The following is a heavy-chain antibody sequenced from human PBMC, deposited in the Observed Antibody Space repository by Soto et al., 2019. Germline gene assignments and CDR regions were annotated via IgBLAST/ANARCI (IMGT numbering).Heavy chain of an antibody. D-gene: IGHD2-8*01. CDR1: GISFDDYA. Sequence: PGGSLRLSCVVSGISFDDYAMHWVRQVPGKGLEWVSGINWDSGDIGYAGSVKGRFTISRDNAKNSLYLQMNSLKTEDTALYYCAKDTAPGFYDANGHLDYWGQGTPVTVSS. CDR2: INWDSGDI. J-gene: IGHJ4*02. CDR3: AKDTAPGFYDANGHLDY. V-gene: IGHV3-9*01.